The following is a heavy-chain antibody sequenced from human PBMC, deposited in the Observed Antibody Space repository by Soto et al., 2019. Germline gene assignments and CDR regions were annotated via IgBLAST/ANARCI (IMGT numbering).Heavy chain of an antibody. Sequence: QVHLVQSGAEVKKPGASVKVSCKGSGYGFTTYGITWVRQAPGQGLEWMAWISAHNGNTNYAQKLQGRVTVTRDTSTSTAYMELRSLRSDDTAVYYCARRRYGDYGDQGALVTVSS. D-gene: IGHD1-1*01. J-gene: IGHJ4*02. V-gene: IGHV1-18*01. CDR3: ARRRYGDY. CDR2: ISAHNGNT. CDR1: GYGFTTYG.